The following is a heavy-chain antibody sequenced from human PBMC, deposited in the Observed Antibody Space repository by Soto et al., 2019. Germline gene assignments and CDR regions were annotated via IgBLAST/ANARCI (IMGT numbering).Heavy chain of an antibody. Sequence: PSETLSLTCTVSGGSVSSGSYYWSWIRQPPGKGLEWIGYIYYSGSTNYNPSLKSRVTISVDTSKNQFSLKLSSVTAADTAVYYCARGILTGTHPIETNIRFFDYWGQGTLVTVSS. CDR3: ARGILTGTHPIETNIRFFDY. V-gene: IGHV4-61*01. CDR1: GGSVSSGSYY. J-gene: IGHJ4*02. CDR2: IYYSGST. D-gene: IGHD1-20*01.